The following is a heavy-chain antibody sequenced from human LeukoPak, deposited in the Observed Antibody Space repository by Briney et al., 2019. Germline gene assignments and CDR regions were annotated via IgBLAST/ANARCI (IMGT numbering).Heavy chain of an antibody. CDR2: IYHSGST. CDR1: GGSFSGYH. CDR3: ARVHPTVTTLRGFFDY. J-gene: IGHJ4*02. D-gene: IGHD4-11*01. Sequence: SETLSLTCAVYGGSFSGYHWGWIRQPPGKGLEWIGSIYHSGSTYYNPSLKSRVTISVDTSKNQFSLKLSSVTAADTAVYYCARVHPTVTTLRGFFDYWGQGTLVTVSS. V-gene: IGHV4-38-2*01.